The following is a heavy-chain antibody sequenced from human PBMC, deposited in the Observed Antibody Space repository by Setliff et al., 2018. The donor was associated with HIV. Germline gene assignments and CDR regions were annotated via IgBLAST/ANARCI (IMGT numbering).Heavy chain of an antibody. CDR3: ARVQWDLLYVPDAFDI. D-gene: IGHD1-26*01. Sequence: PSETLSLTCAVYGGSFSGHYWTWIRQPPGKGLEWIGYINHSGSTNYNPSLKSRVTISVDTSKNQFSLQLSSVTAADTAVYYCARVQWDLLYVPDAFDIWGQGIMVTVSS. CDR2: INHSGST. J-gene: IGHJ3*02. CDR1: GGSFSGHY. V-gene: IGHV4-34*01.